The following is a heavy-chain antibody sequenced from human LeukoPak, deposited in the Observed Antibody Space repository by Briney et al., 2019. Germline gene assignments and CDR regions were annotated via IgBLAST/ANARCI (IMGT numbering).Heavy chain of an antibody. Sequence: SETLSLTCAVYGGSFSGYYWSWIRQPPGKGLEWIGEINHSGSTNYNPSLKSRVTISVDTSKNQFSLKLSSVTAADTAVYYCARTRSSGWYVGAFDTWGQGTMVTVSS. J-gene: IGHJ3*02. V-gene: IGHV4-34*01. CDR3: ARTRSSGWYVGAFDT. CDR2: INHSGST. CDR1: GGSFSGYY. D-gene: IGHD6-19*01.